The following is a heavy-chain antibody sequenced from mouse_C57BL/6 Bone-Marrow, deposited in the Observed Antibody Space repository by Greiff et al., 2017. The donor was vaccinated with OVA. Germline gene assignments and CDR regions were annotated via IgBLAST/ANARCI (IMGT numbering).Heavy chain of an antibody. Sequence: DVMLVESGEGLVKPGGSLKLSCAASGFTFSSYSMSWVRQTPEKRLEWVAYISRGGDYIYYADTVKGRFTISRDNARNTLYLQMSSLTSEDTDMYYCTRDGNPIYYARDYWGQGTSVTVSS. J-gene: IGHJ4*01. CDR3: TRDGNPIYYARDY. D-gene: IGHD2-1*01. CDR2: ISRGGDYI. CDR1: GFTFSSYS. V-gene: IGHV5-9-1*02.